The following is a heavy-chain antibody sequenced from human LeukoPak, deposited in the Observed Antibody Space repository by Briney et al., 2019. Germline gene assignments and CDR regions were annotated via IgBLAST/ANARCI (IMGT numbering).Heavy chain of an antibody. D-gene: IGHD3-9*01. J-gene: IGHJ4*02. V-gene: IGHV3-21*01. CDR1: GFTFSSYS. CDR2: ISSSSSYI. Sequence: GGSLRLSCAASGFTFSSYSMNWVRQAPGKGLEWVSSISSSSSYIYYADSVKGRFTISRDNAKNSLYLQMNSLRAEDTAVYYCARGPPRYYDILTGYYDPALDYWGQGTLVTVSS. CDR3: ARGPPRYYDILTGYYDPALDY.